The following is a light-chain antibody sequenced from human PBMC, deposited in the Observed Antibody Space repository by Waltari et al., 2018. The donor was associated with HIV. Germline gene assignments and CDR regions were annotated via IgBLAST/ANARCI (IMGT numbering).Light chain of an antibody. CDR3: QQRSNWPPGGAYT. V-gene: IGKV3-11*01. CDR1: QSVRSY. J-gene: IGKJ2*01. CDR2: DAS. Sequence: EIVLTQSPATLSLSPGDRATLSCRASQSVRSYLAWYQQKPGKAPRLLIYDASDRPTGTPARFSGSGSGTDFTLTISSLEPEDFAVYYCQQRSNWPPGGAYTFGQGTKLEIK.